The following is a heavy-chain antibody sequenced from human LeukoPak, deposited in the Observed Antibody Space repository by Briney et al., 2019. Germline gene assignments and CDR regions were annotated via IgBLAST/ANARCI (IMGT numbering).Heavy chain of an antibody. CDR1: GYSFTSHW. CDR3: ARQKVGGSNQLLFSGMDV. V-gene: IGHV5-51*01. J-gene: IGHJ6*02. D-gene: IGHD2-2*01. Sequence: GESLKISCKGSGYSFTSHWIGWVRQMPGKGLEWMGIIYPGDSDTRYSPSFQGQVTISADKSISTAYLQWSSLEASDTAMYYCARQKVGGSNQLLFSGMDVWGQGTTVTVSS. CDR2: IYPGDSDT.